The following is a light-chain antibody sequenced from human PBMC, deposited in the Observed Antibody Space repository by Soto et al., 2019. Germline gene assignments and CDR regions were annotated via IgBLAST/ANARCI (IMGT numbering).Light chain of an antibody. Sequence: EIVMTQSPATLSVSPGERATLSCRASQRVSSNLAWYQQKPGQAPRLLIYDASTRATGLPARFSSSGSGTEFTITVSSLQSEDFAVYYCQQYKNGPLITFGQGTRLEI. V-gene: IGKV3-15*01. CDR1: QRVSSN. CDR2: DAS. CDR3: QQYKNGPLIT. J-gene: IGKJ5*01.